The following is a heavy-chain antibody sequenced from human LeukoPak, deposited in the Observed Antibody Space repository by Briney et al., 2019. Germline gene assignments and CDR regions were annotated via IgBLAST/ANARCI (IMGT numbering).Heavy chain of an antibody. V-gene: IGHV4-34*01. Sequence: SVTLSFTCAVYGGCFIGYYWSWIGQRPGTGLVCIGEFNLSASTNYNPSLKSRVTISVDTSKNQFSLKLSSVTAADTAVYYCARTQLGYCSSTSCSTGFDYWGQGTLVTVSS. J-gene: IGHJ4*02. CDR3: ARTQLGYCSSTSCSTGFDY. CDR2: FNLSAST. D-gene: IGHD2-2*01. CDR1: GGCFIGYY.